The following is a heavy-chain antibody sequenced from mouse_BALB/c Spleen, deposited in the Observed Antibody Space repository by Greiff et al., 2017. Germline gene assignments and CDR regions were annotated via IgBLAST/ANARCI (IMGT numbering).Heavy chain of an antibody. CDR3: ARVRDGYDGDAMDY. Sequence: EVKLVESGGGLVKPGGSLKLSCAASGFTFSDYYMYWVRQTPEKRLEWVATISDGGSYTYYPDSVKGRFTISRDNAKNNLYLQMSSLKSEDTAMYYCARVRDGYDGDAMDYWGQGTSVTVSS. D-gene: IGHD2-2*01. CDR1: GFTFSDYY. CDR2: ISDGGSYT. V-gene: IGHV5-4*02. J-gene: IGHJ4*01.